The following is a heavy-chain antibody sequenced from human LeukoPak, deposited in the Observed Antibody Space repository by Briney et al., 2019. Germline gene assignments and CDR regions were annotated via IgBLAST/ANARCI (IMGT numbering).Heavy chain of an antibody. D-gene: IGHD2-15*01. CDR1: GFTFGSYA. Sequence: GGSLRLSCAASGFTFGSYAMSWVRQAPGKGLEWVSAISGSGVSTYYADSVKGRFTISRDNTKNTLYLQMNSLRAEDTAVYYCAKDRSAATDYWGQGTLVTVSS. CDR2: ISGSGVST. V-gene: IGHV3-23*01. CDR3: AKDRSAATDY. J-gene: IGHJ4*02.